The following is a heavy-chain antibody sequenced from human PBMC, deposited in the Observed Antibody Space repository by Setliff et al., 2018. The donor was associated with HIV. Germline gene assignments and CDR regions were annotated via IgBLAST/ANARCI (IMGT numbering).Heavy chain of an antibody. J-gene: IGHJ4*02. CDR3: ARDFLNYDFYRAFDS. CDR2: INPNSGGT. D-gene: IGHD3-3*01. V-gene: IGHV1-2*06. Sequence: ASVKVSCKASGYTFTDYYIYWVRQAPGQGPEWMGRINPNSGGTHYAQKFQGRVTMTGDTSVSTAYMELSGLGLDDTAVYYCARDFLNYDFYRAFDSWGQGTLVTVSS. CDR1: GYTFTDYY.